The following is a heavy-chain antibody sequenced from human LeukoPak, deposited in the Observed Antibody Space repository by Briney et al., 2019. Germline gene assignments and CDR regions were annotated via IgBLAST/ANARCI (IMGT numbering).Heavy chain of an antibody. J-gene: IGHJ4*02. V-gene: IGHV3-21*01. CDR3: VTSWCRQQRDY. Sequence: GGSLRLSCAASTSASAFIFSGYSMNWVRQAPGKGLEWVSYTSETSSHTYYADSVKGRLTISRDNAKQSLYLQMDSLTAEDTAVYYCVTSWCRQQRDYWGQGTLVTVSS. CDR2: TSETSSHT. CDR1: TSASAFIFSGYS. D-gene: IGHD2-8*01.